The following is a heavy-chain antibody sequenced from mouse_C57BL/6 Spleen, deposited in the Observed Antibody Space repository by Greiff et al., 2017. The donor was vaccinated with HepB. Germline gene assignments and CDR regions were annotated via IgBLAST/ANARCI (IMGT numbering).Heavy chain of an antibody. CDR3: ARQPSTVGAEYAMDY. J-gene: IGHJ4*01. V-gene: IGHV5-6*01. D-gene: IGHD1-1*01. Sequence: EVKLVESGGDLVKPGGSLKLSCAASGFTFSSYGMSWVRQTPDKRLEWVATISSGGSYTYYPDSVKGRFTISRDNAKNTLYLQMSSLKSEDTAMYYCARQPSTVGAEYAMDYWGQGTSVTVSS. CDR1: GFTFSSYG. CDR2: ISSGGSYT.